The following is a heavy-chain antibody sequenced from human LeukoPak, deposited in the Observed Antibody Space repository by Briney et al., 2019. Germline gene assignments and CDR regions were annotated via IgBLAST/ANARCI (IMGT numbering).Heavy chain of an antibody. Sequence: GESLRLSCAASGFTVSSNYMSSVRQAPGKGLEWVSVIYSGGSTYYADSVKGRFTISRDNSKNTLYLQMNSLRAGDTVLYYCARGRGYFDYSGQGTLVTVSS. CDR1: GFTVSSNY. D-gene: IGHD1-26*01. V-gene: IGHV3-66*02. J-gene: IGHJ4*02. CDR2: IYSGGST. CDR3: ARGRGYFDY.